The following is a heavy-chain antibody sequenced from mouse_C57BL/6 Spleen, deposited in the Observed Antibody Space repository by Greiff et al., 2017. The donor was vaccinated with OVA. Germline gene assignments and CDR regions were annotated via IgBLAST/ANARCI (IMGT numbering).Heavy chain of an antibody. CDR2: FHPYNDDT. CDR3: ARRRDDYDGVPYAMDY. V-gene: IGHV1-47*01. D-gene: IGHD2-4*01. J-gene: IGHJ4*01. Sequence: VQLQQSGAELVKPGASVKMSCKASGYTFTTYPIEWMKQNHGKSLEWIGNFHPYNDDTKYNEKFKGKATLTVEKSSSTVYLELSRLTSDDSAVYYCARRRDDYDGVPYAMDYWGQGTSVTVSS. CDR1: GYTFTTYP.